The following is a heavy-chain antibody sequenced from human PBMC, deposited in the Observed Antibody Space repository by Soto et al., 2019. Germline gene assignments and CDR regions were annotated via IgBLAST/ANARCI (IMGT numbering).Heavy chain of an antibody. CDR3: ARLNGYCISTNCHGYYGMDV. J-gene: IGHJ6*02. D-gene: IGHD2-2*03. CDR1: GDSISSSSYY. Sequence: SETLSLTCTVSGDSISSSSYYWGWIRQPPGKGLEWIGCIYYTGSTYYNPSLKSRVTISADTSQNQFSLRLSSVTAADTAVYYCARLNGYCISTNCHGYYGMDVWGQGTTVTVSS. V-gene: IGHV4-39*01. CDR2: IYYTGST.